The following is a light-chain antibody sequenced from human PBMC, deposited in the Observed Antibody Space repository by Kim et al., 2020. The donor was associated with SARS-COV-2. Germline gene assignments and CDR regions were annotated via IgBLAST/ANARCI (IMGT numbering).Light chain of an antibody. V-gene: IGKV3-15*01. CDR3: QQYNKWPPWT. Sequence: SPGERATHSCRASQSVSSNLAWYQQKPGQAPRLLIHGASTRAIGIPARFSGSGSGTEFTLIISSLQSEDFALYYCQQYNKWPPWTFGQGTKVDIK. J-gene: IGKJ1*01. CDR2: GAS. CDR1: QSVSSN.